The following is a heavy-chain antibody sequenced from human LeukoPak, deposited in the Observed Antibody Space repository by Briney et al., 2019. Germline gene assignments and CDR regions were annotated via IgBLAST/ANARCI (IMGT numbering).Heavy chain of an antibody. CDR3: ARHRDYVPDI. J-gene: IGHJ3*02. D-gene: IGHD3-16*01. CDR1: GYTFTSYW. CDR2: IYPGDSDT. Sequence: GESLTISCKGSGYTFTSYWIGWVRQMPGKGLEWMGIIYPGDSDTIYSPSFQGQVTVSADKSISSAYLQWSSLKASDTAMYYCARHRDYVPDIWGQGTMVTVSS. V-gene: IGHV5-51*01.